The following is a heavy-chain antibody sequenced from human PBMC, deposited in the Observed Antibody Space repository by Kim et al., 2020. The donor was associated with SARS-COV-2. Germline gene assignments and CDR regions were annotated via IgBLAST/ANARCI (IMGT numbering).Heavy chain of an antibody. CDR2: INHSGST. CDR3: ARDKGIAAAGSWFDP. V-gene: IGHV4-34*01. Sequence: SETLSLTCAVYGGSFSGYYWSWIRQPPGKGLEWIGEINHSGSTNYNPSLKSRVTISVDTSKNQFSLKLSSVTAADTAVYYCARDKGIAAAGSWFDPWGQGTLVTVSS. J-gene: IGHJ5*02. D-gene: IGHD6-13*01. CDR1: GGSFSGYY.